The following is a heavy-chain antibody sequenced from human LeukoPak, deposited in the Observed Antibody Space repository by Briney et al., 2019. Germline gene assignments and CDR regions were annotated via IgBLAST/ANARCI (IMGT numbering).Heavy chain of an antibody. CDR2: IYYSGST. D-gene: IGHD4-17*01. J-gene: IGHJ4*02. V-gene: IGHV4-31*03. Sequence: SETLSLTCTVSGGSIRSGGYYWSWIRQHPGKGLEWIGYIYYSGSTYYNPSLKSRVTISVDTSKNQFSLNLSSVTAADTAVYYCARSKAADYGDLFDYWGQGTLVTVSS. CDR1: GGSIRSGGYY. CDR3: ARSKAADYGDLFDY.